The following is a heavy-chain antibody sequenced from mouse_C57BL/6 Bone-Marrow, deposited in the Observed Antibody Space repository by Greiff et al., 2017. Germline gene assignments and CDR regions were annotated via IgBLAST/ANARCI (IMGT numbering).Heavy chain of an antibody. J-gene: IGHJ2*01. CDR3: ARSSTFFYYFDY. V-gene: IGHV1-47*01. D-gene: IGHD5-1*01. Sequence: QVQLKESGAELVKPGASVKMSCKASGYTFTTYPIEWMKQNHGKSLEWIGNFHPYNDDTKYNEKFKGKATLTVEKSSNTVYLELSRLTSDASAVYYGARSSTFFYYFDYWGQGTTLTVSS. CDR2: FHPYNDDT. CDR1: GYTFTTYP.